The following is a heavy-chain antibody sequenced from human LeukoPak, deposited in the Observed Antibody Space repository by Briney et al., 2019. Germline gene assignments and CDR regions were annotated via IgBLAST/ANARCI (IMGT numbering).Heavy chain of an antibody. CDR3: ARNILVVPTATEGYFDY. CDR2: ISYDGSNK. Sequence: PGGSLRLSCAASGFTFSSYAMHWVRPAPGKGLEWVAVISYDGSNKYYADSVKGRFTISRDNSKNTLYLQMNSLRAEDTAVYYCARNILVVPTATEGYFDYWGQGTLVTVSS. J-gene: IGHJ4*02. D-gene: IGHD2-2*01. CDR1: GFTFSSYA. V-gene: IGHV3-30-3*01.